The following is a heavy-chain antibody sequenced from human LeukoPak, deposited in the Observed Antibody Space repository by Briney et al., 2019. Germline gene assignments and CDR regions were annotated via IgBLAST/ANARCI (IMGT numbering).Heavy chain of an antibody. CDR2: INPNSGCT. J-gene: IGHJ2*01. Sequence: ASVKVSCKASGYTFTGYYMHWVRQAPGQGLEWMGWINPNSGCTNYAQKFRGRVTMTRDTSLSTAYMELSRLGSDDSAVYYCARPRKDYGGNENWYFDLWGRGTLVTVSS. CDR1: GYTFTGYY. D-gene: IGHD4-23*01. V-gene: IGHV1-2*02. CDR3: ARPRKDYGGNENWYFDL.